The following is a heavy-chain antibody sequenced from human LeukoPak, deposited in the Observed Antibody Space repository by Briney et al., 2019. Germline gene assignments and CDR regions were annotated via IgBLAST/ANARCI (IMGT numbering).Heavy chain of an antibody. CDR1: GGSISSYY. D-gene: IGHD3-22*01. J-gene: IGHJ6*02. V-gene: IGHV4-34*01. CDR3: ARGRPLFKPTYDSSGQIKWYGMDV. Sequence: SETLSLTCTVSGGSISSYYWSWIRQPPGKGLEWIGEINHSGSTNYNPSLKSRVTISVDTSKNQFSLKLSSVTAAGTAVYYCARGRPLFKPTYDSSGQIKWYGMDVWGQGTTVTVSS. CDR2: INHSGST.